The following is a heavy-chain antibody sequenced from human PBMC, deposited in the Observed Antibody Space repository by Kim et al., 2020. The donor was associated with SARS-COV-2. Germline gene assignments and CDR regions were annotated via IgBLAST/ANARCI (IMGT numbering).Heavy chain of an antibody. Sequence: RVTISVDTSKNQFSLKLSSVTAADTAVYYCARHDIVVVPAAIDDLRAFDIWGQGTMVTVSS. CDR3: ARHDIVVVPAAIDDLRAFDI. D-gene: IGHD2-2*02. J-gene: IGHJ3*02. V-gene: IGHV4-59*08.